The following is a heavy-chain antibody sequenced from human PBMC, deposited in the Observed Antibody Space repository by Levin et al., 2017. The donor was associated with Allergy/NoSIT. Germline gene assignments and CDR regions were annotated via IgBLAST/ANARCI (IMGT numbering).Heavy chain of an antibody. CDR2: ISSDGGSR. V-gene: IGHV3-64D*06. J-gene: IGHJ4*02. D-gene: IGHD6-13*01. Sequence: PGESLKISCSASGFTFSSYAIHWVRQAPGKGLEYVSAISSDGGSRYYADSVKGRFTISRDNSKNTLYLQMSSLRAEDTAVYYCVKGGYSAGWSPFDYWGQGTLVTVSS. CDR3: VKGGYSAGWSPFDY. CDR1: GFTFSSYA.